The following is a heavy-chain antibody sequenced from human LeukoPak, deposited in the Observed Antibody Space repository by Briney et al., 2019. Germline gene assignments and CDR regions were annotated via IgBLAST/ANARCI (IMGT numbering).Heavy chain of an antibody. CDR2: IYYSGST. V-gene: IGHV4-39*01. J-gene: IGHJ4*02. CDR3: ARDYYDSSGYFQPTWSHPFDY. D-gene: IGHD3-22*01. CDR1: GGSISSSSYY. Sequence: SETLSLTCTVSGGSISSSSYYWGWIRQPPGKGLEWIGSIYYSGSTYYNPSLKSRVTISVDTSKNQFSLKLSSVTAADTAVYYCARDYYDSSGYFQPTWSHPFDYWGQGTLVTVSS.